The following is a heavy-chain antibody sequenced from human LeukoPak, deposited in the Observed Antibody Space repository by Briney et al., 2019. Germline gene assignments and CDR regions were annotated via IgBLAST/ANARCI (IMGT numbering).Heavy chain of an antibody. CDR3: ARDPNGNYVGAFDFQR. CDR1: GFTISNYA. D-gene: IGHD4-17*01. V-gene: IGHV3-23*01. CDR2: ISGAGT. J-gene: IGHJ1*01. Sequence: GGSLRLSCAASGFTISNYALTWVRQAPGRGLEWVSSISGAGTYYADSVKGRFSISRDNYKNTLYLQMSSLRAEDTAVYYCARDPNGNYVGAFDFQRWGQGTLVTVSS.